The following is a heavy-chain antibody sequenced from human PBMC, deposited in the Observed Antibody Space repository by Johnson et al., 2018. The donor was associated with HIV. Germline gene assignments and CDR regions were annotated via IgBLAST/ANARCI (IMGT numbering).Heavy chain of an antibody. V-gene: IGHV3-20*04. Sequence: VQLVESGGGVERPGGSLRLSCAASGFTFDDYGMSWVRQAPGKGLEWVSGINWNGGSTGYADSVKGRFTISRDNAKNSLFLQMNSLRAEETAMYYCASGVHTFGVEATPRGFFDLWGQGTMVTVSS. J-gene: IGHJ3*01. CDR2: INWNGGST. CDR1: GFTFDDYG. CDR3: ASGVHTFGVEATPRGFFDL. D-gene: IGHD3-3*01.